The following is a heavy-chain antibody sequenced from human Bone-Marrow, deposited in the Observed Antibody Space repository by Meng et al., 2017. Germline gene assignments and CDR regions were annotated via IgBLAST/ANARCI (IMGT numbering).Heavy chain of an antibody. CDR1: GCSRSSGCYY. Sequence: LQELGLVLVYPSHTLSLTCTCSGCSRSSGCYYWRWIRQHPGKGLEWIGYIYYSGSTYYNPSLKYLVTISVDTSKNQFSLKLSSVTAADTAVYYCARVGYSGSRVTSYYFDYWGQGTLVTVSS. CDR3: ARVGYSGSRVTSYYFDY. D-gene: IGHD1-26*01. V-gene: IGHV4-31*01. CDR2: IYYSGST. J-gene: IGHJ4*02.